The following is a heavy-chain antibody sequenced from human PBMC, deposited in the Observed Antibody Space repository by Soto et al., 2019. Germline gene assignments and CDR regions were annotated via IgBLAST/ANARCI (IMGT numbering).Heavy chain of an antibody. D-gene: IGHD6-19*01. CDR3: ARGAGIAVAGTSFEY. CDR1: RFTFSSYT. J-gene: IGHJ4*02. CDR2: ISYDGSNK. V-gene: IGHV3-30-3*01. Sequence: QVQLVESGGGVVQPGRSLRLSCAASRFTFSSYTMHWVRQAPGKGLEWVAAISYDGSNKYYADSVKGRFTISRDNSKNTLYVQMNSLRGEDTAVYYCARGAGIAVAGTSFEYWGQGTLVTVSS.